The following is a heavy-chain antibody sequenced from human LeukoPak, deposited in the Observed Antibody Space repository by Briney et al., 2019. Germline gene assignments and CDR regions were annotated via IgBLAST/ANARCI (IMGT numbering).Heavy chain of an antibody. V-gene: IGHV3-30*02. CDR3: AKGRAARQPYGAFDI. CDR2: IRYDGSNK. D-gene: IGHD6-6*01. CDR1: GFSFSSYG. Sequence: PGGSLRLSCAASGFSFSSYGMHWVRQAPGKGLEWVAFIRYDGSNKYYADSVKGRFTISRDNSKNTLYLQMNSLRAEDTAVYYCAKGRAARQPYGAFDIWGQGTMVTVSS. J-gene: IGHJ3*02.